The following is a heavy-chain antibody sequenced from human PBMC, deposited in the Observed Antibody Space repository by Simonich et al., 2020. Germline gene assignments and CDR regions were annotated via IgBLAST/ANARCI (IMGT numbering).Heavy chain of an antibody. CDR1: GYTFTSYG. CDR2: MRTYNGNT. Sequence: QVQLVQSGAEVKKPGASVKVSCKASGYTFTSYGISCVRQAPGQGLEWMGWMRTYNGNTNHAHKLQGRVTMTTDTSTSTAYMELRSLRSDDTAVYYCARDQGGRAAAATDYWGQGTLVTVSS. D-gene: IGHD6-13*01. CDR3: ARDQGGRAAAATDY. J-gene: IGHJ4*02. V-gene: IGHV1-18*01.